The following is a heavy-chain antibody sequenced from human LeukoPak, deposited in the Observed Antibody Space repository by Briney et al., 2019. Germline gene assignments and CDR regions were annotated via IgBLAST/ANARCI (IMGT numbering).Heavy chain of an antibody. Sequence: PSETLSLTCTVSGGSISSSSYSWGWIRQPPGKGLEWIGSIYYSGSTYYNPSLKSRVTISVDTSKNQFSLKLSSVTAADTAVYYCASGGNVRYYYYYMDVWGKGTTVTVSS. J-gene: IGHJ6*03. CDR2: IYYSGST. CDR3: ASGGNVRYYYYYMDV. CDR1: GGSISSSSYS. V-gene: IGHV4-39*01. D-gene: IGHD4-23*01.